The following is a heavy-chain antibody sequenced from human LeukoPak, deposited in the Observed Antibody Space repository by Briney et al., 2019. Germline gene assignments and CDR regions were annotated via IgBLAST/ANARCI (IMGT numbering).Heavy chain of an antibody. Sequence: GGSLRLSCAVSGFIFSDYGFHWVRQAPGKGLEWVAVTRFDGSIKQYADSVKGRFTISRDDSKNTLYLQMNFLKSEDTPVYYCARWGGTRQYYFDYWGQGTLVTVSS. CDR2: TRFDGSIK. J-gene: IGHJ4*02. D-gene: IGHD1-1*01. CDR3: ARWGGTRQYYFDY. CDR1: GFIFSDYG. V-gene: IGHV3-33*01.